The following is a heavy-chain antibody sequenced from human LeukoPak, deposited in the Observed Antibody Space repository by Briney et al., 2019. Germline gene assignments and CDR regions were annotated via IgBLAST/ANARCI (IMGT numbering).Heavy chain of an antibody. J-gene: IGHJ4*02. CDR1: GFTFSSYW. V-gene: IGHV3-74*01. D-gene: IGHD6-13*01. CDR3: ARGTGSGIAAAGIPFDC. Sequence: GGSLRLSCAASGFTFSSYWMHWVRQAPGKGLVWVSRINSDGSSTSYADSVKGRFTISRDNAKNTLYLQMNSLGAEDTAVYYCARGTGSGIAAAGIPFDCWGQGTLVTVSS. CDR2: INSDGSST.